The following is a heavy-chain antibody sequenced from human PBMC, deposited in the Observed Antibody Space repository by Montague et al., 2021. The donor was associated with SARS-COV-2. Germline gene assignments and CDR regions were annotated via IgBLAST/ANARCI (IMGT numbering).Heavy chain of an antibody. D-gene: IGHD2-15*01. CDR1: GGSISSYY. J-gene: IGHJ6*02. V-gene: IGHV4-59*01. Sequence: SETLSLTCTVSGGSISSYYCCWIWKPPGKGLEWNWYINNSGSTNSNHSLKSQVTISVDTPKNQFSLNLRPVTAAATAVYYCARTLVVHYWYGMGFWGQGTPVTVSS. CDR3: ARTLVVHYWYGMGF. CDR2: INNSGST.